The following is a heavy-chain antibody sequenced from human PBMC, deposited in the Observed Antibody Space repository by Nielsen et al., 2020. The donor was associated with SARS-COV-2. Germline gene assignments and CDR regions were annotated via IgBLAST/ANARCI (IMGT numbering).Heavy chain of an antibody. J-gene: IGHJ6*02. Sequence: ASVKVSCKASGYTFTSYAMNWVRQAPGQGLEWMGWMNPNSGNTGYAQKFQGRVTMTRNTSISTAYMELSSLRSEDTAVYYCARGKLTATVFNYYYGMDVWGQGTTVTVSS. V-gene: IGHV1-8*02. CDR2: MNPNSGNT. CDR3: ARGKLTATVFNYYYGMDV. CDR1: GYTFTSYA. D-gene: IGHD5-18*01.